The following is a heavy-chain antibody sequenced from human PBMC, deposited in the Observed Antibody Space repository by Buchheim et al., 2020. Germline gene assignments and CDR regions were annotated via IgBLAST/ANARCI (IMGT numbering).Heavy chain of an antibody. Sequence: EVQLVESGGGLVQPGGSLRLSCAASGFTFSSYEMNWVRQAPGKGLEWVSYISSSGSTIYYADSVKGRFTISRDKDKNSMYLQMNSLRAEDTAVYYCARGAYCGGDCYSSPFDYWGQGTL. CDR2: ISSSGSTI. J-gene: IGHJ4*02. D-gene: IGHD2-21*02. V-gene: IGHV3-48*03. CDR3: ARGAYCGGDCYSSPFDY. CDR1: GFTFSSYE.